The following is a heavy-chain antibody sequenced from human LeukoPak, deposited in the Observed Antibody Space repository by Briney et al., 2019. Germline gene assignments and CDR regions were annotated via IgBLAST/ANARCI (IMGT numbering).Heavy chain of an antibody. D-gene: IGHD4-23*01. V-gene: IGHV1-69*02. CDR2: IIPILGIA. Sequence: SVKVSCKASGGTFSSYTISWVRQAPGQGLELMGRIIPILGIANYAQKFQGRVTITADKSTSTAYMELSSLRSEDTAVYYCALRTVGTFYYYSYMDVWGKGTTVNVSS. CDR1: GGTFSSYT. CDR3: ALRTVGTFYYYSYMDV. J-gene: IGHJ6*03.